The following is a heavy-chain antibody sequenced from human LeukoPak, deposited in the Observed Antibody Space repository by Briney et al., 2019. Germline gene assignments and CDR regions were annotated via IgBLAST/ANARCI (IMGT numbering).Heavy chain of an antibody. CDR2: ISGSGSVS. Sequence: GGSLRLSCAASGFTFRGYVMSWVRQAPGKGLEWVSGISGSGSVSYYADSVKGRFSISRDNSKNTLYLQMNSLRAEDTATYYCAKDRALSLRYYFDYWGRGAVVTVSS. CDR3: AKDRALSLRYYFDY. D-gene: IGHD2-15*01. V-gene: IGHV3-23*01. CDR1: GFTFRGYV. J-gene: IGHJ4*02.